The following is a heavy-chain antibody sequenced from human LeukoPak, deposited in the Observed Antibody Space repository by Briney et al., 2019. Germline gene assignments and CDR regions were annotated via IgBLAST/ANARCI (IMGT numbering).Heavy chain of an antibody. CDR1: GYTFTSYG. Sequence: ASVKVSCKASGYTFTSYGISWVRQAPGQGLEWMGWISAYNGNTNYAQKLQGRVTMTTDTSTSTAYMELSRLRSDDTAVYYCARTYYDFWSGSSNWFDPWGQGTLVTVSS. D-gene: IGHD3-3*01. CDR3: ARTYYDFWSGSSNWFDP. V-gene: IGHV1-18*01. CDR2: ISAYNGNT. J-gene: IGHJ5*02.